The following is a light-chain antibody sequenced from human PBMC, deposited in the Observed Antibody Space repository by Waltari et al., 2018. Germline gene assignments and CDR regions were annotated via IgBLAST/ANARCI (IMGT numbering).Light chain of an antibody. Sequence: IVLTQSPATLSLSPGATATLSCRASQSVSSHLAWFQQKPGQAPRLLIDEASKRATGIPARFSGSGSVTDFTLTITSLEPEDFAVFFCQQRSNWTSFGPGTKVEIK. CDR2: EAS. J-gene: IGKJ1*01. CDR1: QSVSSH. V-gene: IGKV3-11*01. CDR3: QQRSNWTS.